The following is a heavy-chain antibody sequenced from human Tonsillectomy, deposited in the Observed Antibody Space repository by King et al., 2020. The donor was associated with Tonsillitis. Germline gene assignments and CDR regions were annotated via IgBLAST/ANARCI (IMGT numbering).Heavy chain of an antibody. CDR1: GGSFSGYY. D-gene: IGHD3-9*01. Sequence: VQLQQWGAGLLKPSETLSLTCAVYGGSFSGYYWSWIRQPPGKGLEWIGEINHSGSTNYNPSLKSRVTISVDPSKNQFSLKLSSVTAADTAVYCRARGRVLRYFDWDARGAPWFDPWGQGTLVTVSS. J-gene: IGHJ5*02. CDR2: INHSGST. V-gene: IGHV4-34*01. CDR3: ARGRVLRYFDWDARGAPWFDP.